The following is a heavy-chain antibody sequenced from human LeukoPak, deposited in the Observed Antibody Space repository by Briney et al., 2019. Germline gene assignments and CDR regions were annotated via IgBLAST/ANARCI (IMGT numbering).Heavy chain of an antibody. J-gene: IGHJ4*02. CDR1: GFTFSSYR. CDR3: ARDTRKERSY. Sequence: GGSLRLSCAASGFTFSSYRMIWVRQAPGKGLEGVSSISSSSSYIYYAHSVKGRFTISRDNAKNSLYLQMNSLRAEDTAVYYCARDTRKERSYWGQGTRVTVSS. V-gene: IGHV3-21*01. CDR2: ISSSSSYI. D-gene: IGHD2-2*01.